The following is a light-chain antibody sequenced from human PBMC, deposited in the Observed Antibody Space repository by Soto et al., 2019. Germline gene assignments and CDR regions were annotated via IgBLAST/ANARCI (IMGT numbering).Light chain of an antibody. Sequence: VVTQATSTLSLFCGGRATLSCRASQTVSTNLAWYQQKPGQAPRLLIYGASTMATGIPATFSGSGSGTEFTLIISSLQSEDSAAYYCQQYNSWLWTFGQGTKVDIK. J-gene: IGKJ1*01. V-gene: IGKV3-15*01. CDR1: QTVSTN. CDR3: QQYNSWLWT. CDR2: GAS.